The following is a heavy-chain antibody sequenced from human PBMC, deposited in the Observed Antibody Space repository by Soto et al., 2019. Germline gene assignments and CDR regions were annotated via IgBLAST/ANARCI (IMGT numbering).Heavy chain of an antibody. CDR3: AAGRYDYYDSSGYRYFDY. V-gene: IGHV1-58*01. CDR1: GFTFTSSA. D-gene: IGHD3-22*01. J-gene: IGHJ4*02. CDR2: IVVGGGNT. Sequence: GASVKVSCKASGFTFTSSAVQWVRQARGQRLEWIGWIVVGGGNTNYAQKFQERVTITRDMSTSTAYMELSSLRSEDTAVYYCAAGRYDYYDSSGYRYFDYWGQGTLVTVSS.